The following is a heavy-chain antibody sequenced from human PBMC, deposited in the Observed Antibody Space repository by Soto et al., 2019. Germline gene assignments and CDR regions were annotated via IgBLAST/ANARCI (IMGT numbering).Heavy chain of an antibody. D-gene: IGHD6-6*01. V-gene: IGHV4-30-4*01. Sequence: QVQLQESGPGLVKPSQTLSLTCTVSGGSISNGGDYYWSWIRQPPGKGLEWIGYIYYSGSTNYNPSLKSRVAISLDTSKNQFSLKLSSVSVADTAVYYCARRFAARPVDYYFDYWGQGLLVTVSS. CDR1: GGSISNGGDYY. CDR3: ARRFAARPVDYYFDY. CDR2: IYYSGST. J-gene: IGHJ4*02.